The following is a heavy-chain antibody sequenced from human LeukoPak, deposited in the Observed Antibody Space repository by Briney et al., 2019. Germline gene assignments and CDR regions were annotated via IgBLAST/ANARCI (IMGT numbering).Heavy chain of an antibody. D-gene: IGHD1-26*01. CDR3: ASHSGSYSFSSPQYDY. V-gene: IGHV1-24*01. Sequence: ASVKVSCKVSGYTLTELSMHWVRQAPGKGLEWMGGFDPEDGETIYAQKFQGRVTMTEDTSTHTAYMELSSLRSEDTAVYYCASHSGSYSFSSPQYDYWGQGTLVTVSS. CDR2: FDPEDGET. CDR1: GYTLTELS. J-gene: IGHJ4*02.